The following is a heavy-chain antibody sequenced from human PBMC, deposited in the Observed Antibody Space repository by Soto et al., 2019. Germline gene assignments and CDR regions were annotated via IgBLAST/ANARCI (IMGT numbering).Heavy chain of an antibody. J-gene: IGHJ5*02. Sequence: SETLSLPWSVADVSIGTHYWSWIRQHPGKGLEWIGYIYYDGSTSYNPSLRSRVTISVDTSKNQFSLILSSVTSADTAVYYCARDLKSLYDGRGYHTNWFDPRGQGTPVIVFS. D-gene: IGHD3-22*01. CDR2: IYYDGST. CDR1: DVSIGTHY. CDR3: ARDLKSLYDGRGYHTNWFDP. V-gene: IGHV4-59*11.